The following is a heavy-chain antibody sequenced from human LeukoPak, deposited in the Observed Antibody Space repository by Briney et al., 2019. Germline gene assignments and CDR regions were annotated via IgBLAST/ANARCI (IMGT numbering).Heavy chain of an antibody. J-gene: IGHJ6*02. CDR3: AVRYDYDSGYYGMDV. V-gene: IGHV4-31*03. D-gene: IGHD3-22*01. CDR1: GGSISSGGYY. Sequence: KSSQTLSLTCTVSGGSISSGGYYWSWIRQHPGKGLEWIGYIYYSGSTYYNPSLKSRITISVDTSKNQFSLKLSSVTAADTDVYYCAVRYDYDSGYYGMDVWGQGTTVTVSS. CDR2: IYYSGST.